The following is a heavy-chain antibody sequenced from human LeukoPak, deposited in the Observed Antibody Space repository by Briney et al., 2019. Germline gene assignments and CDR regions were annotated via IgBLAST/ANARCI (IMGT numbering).Heavy chain of an antibody. CDR1: GASISSGGYY. Sequence: SETLSLTCTVSGASISSGGYYWSWIRQHPGKGLEWIGYIYYSGSTYYNPSLKSRVTISVDTSKNQFSLKLSSVTAADTAVYYCASWSPSSSSGFDYWGQGTLVTVSS. V-gene: IGHV4-31*03. CDR2: IYYSGST. D-gene: IGHD6-6*01. CDR3: ASWSPSSSSGFDY. J-gene: IGHJ4*02.